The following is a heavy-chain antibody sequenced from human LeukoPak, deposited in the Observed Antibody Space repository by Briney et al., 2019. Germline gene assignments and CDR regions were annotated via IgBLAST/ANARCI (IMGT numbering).Heavy chain of an antibody. D-gene: IGHD5-18*01. J-gene: IGHJ4*02. CDR2: IKQDGSEK. Sequence: GGSLRLSCAASGFTLSNYWMSWVRRAPGKGLEWVANIKQDGSEKYYVDSVKGRFTISRDNAKNSLYLQMNSLRAEDTAVYYCARKGYSYGGFDYWGQGTLVTVSS. CDR1: GFTLSNYW. V-gene: IGHV3-7*04. CDR3: ARKGYSYGGFDY.